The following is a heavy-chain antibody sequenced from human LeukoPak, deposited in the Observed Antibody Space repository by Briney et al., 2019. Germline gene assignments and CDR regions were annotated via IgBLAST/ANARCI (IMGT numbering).Heavy chain of an antibody. Sequence: GGSLRLSCAASGFTFNDYYMSWIRQAPGKGLEWVSYISSSGSTMYYADSVKGRFTISRDNAKNSLYLQMNSLRAEDTAVYYCARAKGSYSFDYWGQGTLVTVSS. V-gene: IGHV3-11*01. CDR2: ISSSGSTM. CDR1: GFTFNDYY. J-gene: IGHJ4*02. D-gene: IGHD3-10*01. CDR3: ARAKGSYSFDY.